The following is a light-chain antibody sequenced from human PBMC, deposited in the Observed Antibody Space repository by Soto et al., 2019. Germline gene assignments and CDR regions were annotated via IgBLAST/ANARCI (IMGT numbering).Light chain of an antibody. CDR2: WAS. CDR3: HQYRNTPYT. J-gene: IGKJ2*01. V-gene: IGKV4-1*01. CDR1: QSVSYTSNSKNL. Sequence: DIVMTQSPDSLAVSLGERATINCKSSQSVSYTSNSKNLLAWYQQKPGQPPKLLIYWASTRESGVPDRFSGSGSGTDFTLTISSLQAEDVAVYYCHQYRNTPYTFGQGTKLEFK.